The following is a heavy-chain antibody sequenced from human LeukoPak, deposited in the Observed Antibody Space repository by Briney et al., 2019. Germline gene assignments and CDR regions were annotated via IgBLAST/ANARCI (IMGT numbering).Heavy chain of an antibody. V-gene: IGHV1-2*02. CDR2: INPNSGGT. D-gene: IGHD3-22*01. CDR3: ARVIDDSSGYSDYYGMDV. J-gene: IGHJ6*02. CDR1: GYTFTGYY. Sequence: GASVKVSCKASGYTFTGYYMHWVRQAPGQGLEWMGWINPNSGGTNYAQKFQGRVTVTRDTSISTAYMELSRLRSDDTAVYYCARVIDDSSGYSDYYGMDVWGQGTTVTVSS.